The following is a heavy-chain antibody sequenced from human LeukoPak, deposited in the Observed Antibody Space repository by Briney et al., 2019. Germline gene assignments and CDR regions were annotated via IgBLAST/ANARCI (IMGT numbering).Heavy chain of an antibody. V-gene: IGHV3-23*01. CDR1: GFTFSSYA. J-gene: IGHJ4*02. CDR3: AKVPGRQWLVTTYYFDY. D-gene: IGHD6-19*01. CDR2: ISGSGGST. Sequence: GSLRLSCAASGFTFSSYAMSWVRQAPGKGLELVSAISGSGGSTYYADSVKGRFTISRDNSKNTLYLQMNSLRAEDTAVYYCAKVPGRQWLVTTYYFDYWGQGTLVTVSS.